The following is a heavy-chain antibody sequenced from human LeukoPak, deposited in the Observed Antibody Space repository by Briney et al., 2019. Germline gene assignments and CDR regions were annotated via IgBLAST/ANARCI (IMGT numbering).Heavy chain of an antibody. CDR2: ISYSGIKR. Sequence: GGSLRLSCAVSGFTSRFTFSAYEMNWVRQAPGKGLERVSYISYSGIKRHYSDSVKGRLTISTDNAKNSLYLQMDSQRAGDTAVYYGASLSVAGSDVDFWGQGTLVTVSS. CDR1: GFTSRFTFSAYE. CDR3: ASLSVAGSDVDF. V-gene: IGHV3-48*03. J-gene: IGHJ4*02. D-gene: IGHD6-19*01.